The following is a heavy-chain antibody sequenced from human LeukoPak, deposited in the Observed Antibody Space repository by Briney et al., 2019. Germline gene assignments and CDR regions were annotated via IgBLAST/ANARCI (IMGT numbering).Heavy chain of an antibody. CDR1: GFTFSSYG. J-gene: IGHJ4*02. CDR3: ARDKAGDHDY. V-gene: IGHV3-33*08. CDR2: IWHDGSNN. Sequence: PGGSLRLSCAASGFTFSSYGMHWVRQAPGKGLEWVALIWHDGSNNYYADSVKGRFTISRDNSKNTLYLQMNSLRAEDTAVYYCARDKAGDHDYWGQGTLVTVSS. D-gene: IGHD7-27*01.